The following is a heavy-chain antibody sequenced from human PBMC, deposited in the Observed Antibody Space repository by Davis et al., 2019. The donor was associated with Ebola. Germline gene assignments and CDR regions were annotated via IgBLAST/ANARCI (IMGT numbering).Heavy chain of an antibody. J-gene: IGHJ4*02. CDR1: GFTLSNDA. CDR3: ARGLWEEFDQ. CDR2: LSGSGAMT. Sequence: GGSLRLSCVASGFTLSNDAMSWVRQAPGKGLEWVSGLSGSGAMTYYADSVRGRFTISRDNSKNTLLLQMHSLRVEDTAVYYCARGLWEEFDQWGQGTLVTVSS. D-gene: IGHD1-26*01. V-gene: IGHV3-23*01.